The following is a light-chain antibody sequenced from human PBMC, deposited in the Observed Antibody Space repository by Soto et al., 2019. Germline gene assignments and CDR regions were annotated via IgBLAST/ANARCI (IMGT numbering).Light chain of an antibody. CDR1: QSVSNNF. J-gene: IGKJ3*01. V-gene: IGKV3-20*01. CDR2: GAS. CDR3: QQYGSSPFT. Sequence: EIVLTQSPGTVSVSPGERVTLSCRASQSVSNNFLAWHQQRPGQAPRLLIYGASSRAGGIPDRFRGSGSGTEFTLTIYSLEPEDLAVYYCQQYGSSPFTFGPGTKGDVK.